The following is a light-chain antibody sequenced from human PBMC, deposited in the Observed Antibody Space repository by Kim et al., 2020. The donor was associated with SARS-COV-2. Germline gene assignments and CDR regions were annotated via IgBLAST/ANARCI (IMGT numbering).Light chain of an antibody. CDR1: NMGSKS. V-gene: IGLV3-21*04. J-gene: IGLJ3*02. Sequence: PGKTARSTCGGNNMGSKSVHWYQQKPGQAPVLVIYYDSDRPSGIPERFSGSNSGNTATLTISRVEAGDEADYYCQVWDSSSDHPVFGGGTQLTVL. CDR2: YDS. CDR3: QVWDSSSDHPV.